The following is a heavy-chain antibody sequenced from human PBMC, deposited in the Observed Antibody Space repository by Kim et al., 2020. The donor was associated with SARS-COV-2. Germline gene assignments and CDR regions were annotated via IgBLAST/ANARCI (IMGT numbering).Heavy chain of an antibody. V-gene: IGHV3-74*01. Sequence: DAVKVRFTISRDNAKDTLYLQMNSLRVADTAVYYCAKPIAVAGTGGFDPWGQGTLVTVSS. CDR3: AKPIAVAGTGGFDP. J-gene: IGHJ5*02. D-gene: IGHD6-19*01.